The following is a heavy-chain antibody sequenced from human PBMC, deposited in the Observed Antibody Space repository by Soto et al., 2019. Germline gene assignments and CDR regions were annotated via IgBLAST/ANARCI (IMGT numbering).Heavy chain of an antibody. CDR2: ISSSSSTI. J-gene: IGHJ6*02. V-gene: IGHV3-48*02. Sequence: GGSLRLSCAASGFTFSSYSMNWVRQAPGKGLEWVSYISSSSSTIYYADSVKGRFTISRDNAKNSLYLQMNSLRDEDTAVYYCARRGLQQLGLQYYYYYYGMDVWGQGTTVTVSS. CDR3: ARRGLQQLGLQYYYYYYGMDV. D-gene: IGHD6-13*01. CDR1: GFTFSSYS.